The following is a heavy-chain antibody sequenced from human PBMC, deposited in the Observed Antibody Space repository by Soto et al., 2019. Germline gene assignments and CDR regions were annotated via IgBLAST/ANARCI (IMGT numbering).Heavy chain of an antibody. J-gene: IGHJ4*02. CDR3: ARLGGYYQALDY. CDR1: GGSISGNY. CDR2: IYYSGST. Sequence: SETLSLTCTVSGGSISGNYWTWIRQPPGKGLEWIGYIYYSGSTNYNPSLKSRVTISVDMSKNQFSLNLSSVTAADTAVYYCARLGGYYQALDYWGQGTLVTVSS. D-gene: IGHD3-22*01. V-gene: IGHV4-59*08.